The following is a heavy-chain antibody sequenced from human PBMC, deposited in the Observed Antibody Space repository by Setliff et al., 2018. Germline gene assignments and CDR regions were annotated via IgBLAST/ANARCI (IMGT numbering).Heavy chain of an antibody. V-gene: IGHV1-18*01. CDR2: ISVYNGDT. Sequence: GASVKVSCKASGYTFRNYAFAWVRQAPGQGLEWVGWISVYNGDTNYAQKFQGRVTLTTDTSTSTAYMELRSLTSDDSAFYYCARQLPQLAPLDYWGQGTLVTVSS. D-gene: IGHD2-2*01. CDR1: GYTFRNYA. CDR3: ARQLPQLAPLDY. J-gene: IGHJ4*02.